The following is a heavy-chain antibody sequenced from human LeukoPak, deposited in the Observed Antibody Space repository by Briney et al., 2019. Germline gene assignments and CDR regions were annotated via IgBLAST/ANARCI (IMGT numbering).Heavy chain of an antibody. CDR1: GGSISSDTCY. CDR2: MYNSGRT. Sequence: SETLSLTCTVSGGSISSDTCYWRWIRQPAGKGLEWIGRMYNSGRTNYNPSLKSRVSISVDTSNNQFSLRLSSVTASDTAVYYCERERTMVGGADIWGQGTKVTVSS. J-gene: IGHJ3*02. CDR3: ERERTMVGGADI. V-gene: IGHV4-61*02. D-gene: IGHD2-21*01.